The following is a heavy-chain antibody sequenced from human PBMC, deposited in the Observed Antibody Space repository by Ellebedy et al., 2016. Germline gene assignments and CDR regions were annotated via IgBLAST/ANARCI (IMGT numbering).Heavy chain of an antibody. D-gene: IGHD3-22*01. V-gene: IGHV3-30*18. J-gene: IGHJ4*02. Sequence: GESLKISXAASGFTFSSYGMHWVRQAPGKGLEWVAVISYDGGYKYYGDSVKGRITISRDNSKNTLYLQMNSLRAEDTAVYYCAKDLYYYDSSAHKGFDYWGQGTLVTVSS. CDR1: GFTFSSYG. CDR2: ISYDGGYK. CDR3: AKDLYYYDSSAHKGFDY.